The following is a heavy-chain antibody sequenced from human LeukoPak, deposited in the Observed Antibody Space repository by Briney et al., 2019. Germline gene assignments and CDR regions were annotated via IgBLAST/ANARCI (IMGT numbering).Heavy chain of an antibody. Sequence: PGGSLRLSCAASGFPFSSYGMHWVRQAPGKGLEWVAFIRYDGSNKYYAASVKGRFTISRDNSKNTLYLQMNSLRAEDTAVYYCAKAQYYYMDVWGKGTTVTISS. V-gene: IGHV3-30*02. CDR1: GFPFSSYG. J-gene: IGHJ6*03. CDR2: IRYDGSNK. CDR3: AKAQYYYMDV.